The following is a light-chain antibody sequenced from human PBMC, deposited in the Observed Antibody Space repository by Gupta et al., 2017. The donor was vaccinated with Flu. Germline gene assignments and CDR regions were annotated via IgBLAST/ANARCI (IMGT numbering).Light chain of an antibody. CDR3: SSFVSSHIEV. CDR1: SSDVGGHNY. Sequence: QSALTQPASVSGSPGQSITISCTGTSSDVGGHNYVSWYQQHPGKAPKLMIYDVTNRPSGVSNRFSGSKSGNTASLTISGLQAEDEADYYCSSFVSSHIEVFGRGTKLTVL. CDR2: DVT. J-gene: IGLJ2*01. V-gene: IGLV2-14*03.